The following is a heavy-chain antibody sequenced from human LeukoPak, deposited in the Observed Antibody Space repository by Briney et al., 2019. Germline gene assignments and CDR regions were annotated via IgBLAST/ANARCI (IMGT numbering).Heavy chain of an antibody. V-gene: IGHV4-4*07. D-gene: IGHD4-23*01. CDR2: IHASGNT. CDR3: ARGGGNSMAFDY. CDR1: GGSISSYY. J-gene: IGHJ4*02. Sequence: SETLSLTCTVSGGSISSYYWSWIRQPPGKGPEWIGRIHASGNTNYNPSLKSRVSTSIDTSKNQFSLNLSSVTAADTAVYYCARGGGNSMAFDYWGQGILVTVSS.